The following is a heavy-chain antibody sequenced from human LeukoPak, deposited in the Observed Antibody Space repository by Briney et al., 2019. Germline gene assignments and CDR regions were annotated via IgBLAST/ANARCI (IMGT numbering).Heavy chain of an antibody. CDR3: ARSSRELVGYAPWELMPPFDY. CDR2: ISGSDDGT. J-gene: IGHJ4*02. D-gene: IGHD2-8*01. V-gene: IGHV3-23*01. CDR1: GFTFSTYA. Sequence: GGSLRLSCAASGFTFSTYAMSWVRQIPGKGLEWVSAISGSDDGTYHADSVKGRFTISRDSSKNSLYLQMNSLRAEDTAVYYCARSSRELVGYAPWELMPPFDYWGQGTLVTVSS.